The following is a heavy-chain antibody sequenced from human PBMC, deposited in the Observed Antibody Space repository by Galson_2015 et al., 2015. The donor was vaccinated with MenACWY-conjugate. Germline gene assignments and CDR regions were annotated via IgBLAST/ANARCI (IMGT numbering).Heavy chain of an antibody. V-gene: IGHV3-20*04. D-gene: IGHD2-2*01. Sequence: SLRLSCAASGFTFDDYGMNWVRHAPGKGLEWVSGINWNGAGTGYADSVKGRFTISRDNAKNSLYLQMNSLRAEDTALYYCARGCSSTTCYWDYYGMDVWGQGTTVTVSS. CDR2: INWNGAGT. CDR1: GFTFDDYG. J-gene: IGHJ6*02. CDR3: ARGCSSTTCYWDYYGMDV.